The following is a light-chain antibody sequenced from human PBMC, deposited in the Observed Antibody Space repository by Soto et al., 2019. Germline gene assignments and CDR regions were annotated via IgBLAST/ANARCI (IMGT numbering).Light chain of an antibody. CDR2: GAS. Sequence: EIVLTQSPGTLSLSPGERATLSCRASQSVSSSYLAWYQQKPGQAPRLLIYGASSRATGIPDRFSGSGSGTDFTLTISRLEPDDCAVYYCQQYGSSPITFGHGTRREIK. CDR1: QSVSSSY. J-gene: IGKJ5*01. CDR3: QQYGSSPIT. V-gene: IGKV3-20*01.